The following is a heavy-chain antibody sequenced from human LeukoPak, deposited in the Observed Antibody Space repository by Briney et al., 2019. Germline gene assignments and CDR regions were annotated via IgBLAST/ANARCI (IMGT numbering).Heavy chain of an antibody. D-gene: IGHD1-26*01. CDR1: GDSVSXXSAA. CDR2: XXXXSXXXX. J-gene: IGHJ4*02. Sequence: SQTLSLTCAISGDSVSXXSAAWNWIRQSPSXXXXWXXXXXXXSXXXXXXXXXXXSRITXNPDTSKNQFSLQLNSVTPEDTAVYYCARLKSGYFDYWGQGTLVTVSS. CDR3: ARLKSGYFDY. V-gene: IGHV6-1*01.